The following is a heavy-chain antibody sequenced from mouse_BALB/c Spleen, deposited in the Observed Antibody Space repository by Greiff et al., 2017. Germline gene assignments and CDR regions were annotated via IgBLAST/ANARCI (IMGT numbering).Heavy chain of an antibody. J-gene: IGHJ2*01. CDR2: ISNGGGST. V-gene: IGHV5-12-2*01. CDR1: GFTFSSYT. CDR3: ARQVGFYFDY. Sequence: EVKLVESGGGLVQPGGSLKLSCAASGFTFSSYTMSWVRQTPEKRLEWVAYISNGGGSTYYPDTVKGRFTISRDNAKNTLYLQMSSLKSEDTAMYYCARQVGFYFDYWGQGTTLTVSS.